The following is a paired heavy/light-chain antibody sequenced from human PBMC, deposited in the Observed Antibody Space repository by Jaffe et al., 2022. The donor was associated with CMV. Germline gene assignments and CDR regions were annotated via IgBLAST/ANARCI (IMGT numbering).Heavy chain of an antibody. D-gene: IGHD3-10*01. CDR2: INHSGST. J-gene: IGHJ6*03. CDR3: ARRGITMVRNHYYYYYYMDV. CDR1: GGSFSGYY. Sequence: QVQLQQWGAGLLKPSETLSLTCAVYGGSFSGYYWSWIRQPPGKGLEWIGEINHSGSTNYNPSLKSRVTISVDTSKNQFSLKLSSVTAADTAVYYCARRGITMVRNHYYYYYYMDVWGKGTTVTVSS. V-gene: IGHV4-34*01.
Light chain of an antibody. CDR1: QSVSSSY. Sequence: EIVLTQSPGTLSLSPGERATLSCRASQSVSSSYLAWYQQKPGQAPRLLIYGASSRATGIPDRFSGSGSGTDFTLTISRLEPEDFAVYYCQQYGSSRYTFGQGTKLEIK. CDR2: GAS. J-gene: IGKJ2*01. V-gene: IGKV3-20*01. CDR3: QQYGSSRYT.